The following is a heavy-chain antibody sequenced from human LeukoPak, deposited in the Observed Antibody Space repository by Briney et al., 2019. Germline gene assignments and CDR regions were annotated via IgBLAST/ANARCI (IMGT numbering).Heavy chain of an antibody. CDR3: ASILGDAFDI. CDR2: FDPEDGET. Sequence: ASVKVSCKVSGYTLAELSMDWVRQAPGKGLEWMGGFDPEDGETIYAQKFQGRVTMTEDTSTDTAYMELSSLRSEDTAVYYCASILGDAFDIWGQGTMVTVSS. J-gene: IGHJ3*02. V-gene: IGHV1-24*01. CDR1: GYTLAELS.